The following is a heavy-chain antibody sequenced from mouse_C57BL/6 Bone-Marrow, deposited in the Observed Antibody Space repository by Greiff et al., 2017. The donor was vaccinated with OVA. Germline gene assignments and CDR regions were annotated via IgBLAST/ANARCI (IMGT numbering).Heavy chain of an antibody. D-gene: IGHD1-1*01. CDR3: AASVYYYGSSWGFAY. V-gene: IGHV1-52*01. J-gene: IGHJ3*01. CDR2: IDPSDSET. CDR1: GYTFNSYW. Sequence: VQLQQPGAELVRPGSSVKLSCKASGYTFNSYWMHWVKQRPIQGLEWIGNIDPSDSETHYNQKFKDKATLTVDKSSSTAYMQLSSLTSEDSAVYYCAASVYYYGSSWGFAYWGQGTLVTVSA.